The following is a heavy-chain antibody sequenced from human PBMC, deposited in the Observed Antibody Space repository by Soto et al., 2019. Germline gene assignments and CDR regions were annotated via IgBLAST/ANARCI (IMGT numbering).Heavy chain of an antibody. Sequence: EVRVVQSGGALVQPGGSLRLSCAVSGLTFSSYWMTWVRQAPGKGLEWVAYIKQDSSEKYYVDSVKGRFTISRDNAKNSLHLQMNSLRVEDTAVYYCASGFRDASNRDYSVFPYWGQGTLVTVSP. CDR2: IKQDSSEK. V-gene: IGHV3-7*03. CDR3: ASGFRDASNRDYSVFPY. D-gene: IGHD2-15*01. CDR1: GLTFSSYW. J-gene: IGHJ4*02.